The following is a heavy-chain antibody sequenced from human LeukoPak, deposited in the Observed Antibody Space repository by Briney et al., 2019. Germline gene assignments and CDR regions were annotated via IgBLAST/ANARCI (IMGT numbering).Heavy chain of an antibody. CDR3: ARAWEYGRVY. J-gene: IGHJ4*02. Sequence: SETLSLTCTVSGGSISSSSYYWGWIRQPPGKGLEWIGSIYYSGSTYYNPSLKSRVTISVDTSKNQFSLKLSSVTAADTAVYYCARAWEYGRVYWGQGTLVTVSS. CDR2: IYYSGST. V-gene: IGHV4-39*07. CDR1: GGSISSSSYY. D-gene: IGHD1-26*01.